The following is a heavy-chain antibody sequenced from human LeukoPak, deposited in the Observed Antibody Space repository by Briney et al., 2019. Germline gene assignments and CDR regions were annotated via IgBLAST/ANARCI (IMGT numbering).Heavy chain of an antibody. J-gene: IGHJ4*02. V-gene: IGHV4-34*01. D-gene: IGHD3-22*01. CDR3: ARLLRPRGRRTLGYYFDY. CDR1: GGSFSGYY. Sequence: SETLSLTCAVYGGSFSGYYWSWTRQPPGKGLEWIGEINHSGSTNYNPSLKSRVTISVDTSKNQFSLKLSSVTAADTAVYYCARLLRPRGRRTLGYYFDYWGQGTLVTVSS. CDR2: INHSGST.